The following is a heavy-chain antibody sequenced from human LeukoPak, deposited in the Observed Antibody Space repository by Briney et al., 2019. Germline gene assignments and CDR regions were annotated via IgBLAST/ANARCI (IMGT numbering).Heavy chain of an antibody. D-gene: IGHD3-3*01. CDR3: ASMSGYYPSYYFDY. J-gene: IGHJ4*02. V-gene: IGHV1-18*01. Sequence: ASVKVSCKASGYTFISYGITWVRQAPGQGLEWLGWISAYNGNIDYAQKLQGRVTLTTDTSTSTAYMEVRSLRSDDTAVYYCASMSGYYPSYYFDYWGQGTLVTVSS. CDR2: ISAYNGNI. CDR1: GYTFISYG.